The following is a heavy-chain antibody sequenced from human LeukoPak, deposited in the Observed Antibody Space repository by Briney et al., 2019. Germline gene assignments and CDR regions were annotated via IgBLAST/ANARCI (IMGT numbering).Heavy chain of an antibody. V-gene: IGHV3-49*05. D-gene: IGHD6-19*01. Sequence: KPGRSLRLSRTASGFTFGDYLMSWFRQAPGKGLEWIGFISGGTTEYAASVKGRFTISRDDSTSIAYLQMNSLTTEDTAVYYCSRGSGWLSVYWGQGTLVTVSS. CDR1: GFTFGDYL. CDR3: SRGSGWLSVY. J-gene: IGHJ4*02. CDR2: ISGGTT.